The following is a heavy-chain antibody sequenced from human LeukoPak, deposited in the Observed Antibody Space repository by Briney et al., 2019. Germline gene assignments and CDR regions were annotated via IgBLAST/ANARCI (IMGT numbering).Heavy chain of an antibody. J-gene: IGHJ4*02. CDR2: VSRSGNII. CDR1: GFTFSDYN. CDR3: ARCKNDYGDYVFDY. Sequence: PGGSLRLSCAASGFTFSDYNVNWVRQVPGKGLESVQYVSRSGNIIYYADSVKGRFTISRDNAKNSLYLQMNSLRAEDTAVYYCARCKNDYGDYVFDYWGQGTLVTVSS. V-gene: IGHV3-48*01. D-gene: IGHD4-17*01.